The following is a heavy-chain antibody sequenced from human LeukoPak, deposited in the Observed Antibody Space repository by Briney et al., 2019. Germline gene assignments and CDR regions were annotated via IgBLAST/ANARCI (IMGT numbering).Heavy chain of an antibody. V-gene: IGHV3-23*01. CDR2: ISGSGGST. D-gene: IGHD4-17*01. J-gene: IGHJ4*02. CDR3: ARESANDYGDNHAGACLDY. Sequence: GGSLRLSCAASGFTFSSYAMSWVRQAPGKGLEWVSAISGSGGSTYYADSVKGRFTTSRDNSKNTLYLQMNSLRAEDTAVYYCARESANDYGDNHAGACLDYWGQGNLVTVSS. CDR1: GFTFSSYA.